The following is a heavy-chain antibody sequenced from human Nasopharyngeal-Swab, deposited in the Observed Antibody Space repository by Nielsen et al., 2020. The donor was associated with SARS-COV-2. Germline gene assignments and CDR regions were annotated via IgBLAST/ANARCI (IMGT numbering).Heavy chain of an antibody. CDR2: ISYDGSNK. CDR3: AREPKYYYGSGSLTDYYYYYYMDV. V-gene: IGHV3-33*05. Sequence: VRQAPGKGLEWVAVISYDGSNKYYADSVKGRFTISRDNSKNTLYLQMNSLRAEDTAVYYCAREPKYYYGSGSLTDYYYYYYMDVWGKGTTVTVSS. J-gene: IGHJ6*03. D-gene: IGHD3-10*01.